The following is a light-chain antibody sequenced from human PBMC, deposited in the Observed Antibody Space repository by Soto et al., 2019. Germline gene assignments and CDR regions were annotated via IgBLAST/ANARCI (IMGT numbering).Light chain of an antibody. CDR1: NIGSNS. J-gene: IGLJ1*01. CDR2: ADS. Sequence: SYQLKQPPCVSVAPGQTDLVTCAGNNIGSNSVHWYQQKPGRAPVLVVYADSDRPSGVPERFSGSNSGNTATLTISRVEAGDEADYYCQVWDSSTDDLDVFGPGTKVTVL. V-gene: IGLV3-21*02. CDR3: QVWDSSTDDLDV.